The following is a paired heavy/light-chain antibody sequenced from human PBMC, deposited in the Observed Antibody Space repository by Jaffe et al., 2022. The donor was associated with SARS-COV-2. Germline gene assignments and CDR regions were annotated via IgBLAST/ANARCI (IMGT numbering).Heavy chain of an antibody. CDR2: ISSSSNTI. CDR1: GFTFSSYN. J-gene: IGHJ4*02. D-gene: IGHD1-26*01. V-gene: IGHV3-48*01. CDR3: ARDGGRWDFDY. Sequence: EVQLVESGGDLVQPGGSLRLSCAASGFTFSSYNMNWVRQAPGKGLEWFSHISSSSNTIYYADSVKGRFTISRDNAKNSLYLQMNSLRAEDTAVYFCARDGGRWDFDYWGQGTLVTVSS.
Light chain of an antibody. CDR3: SSYTSSSTPWV. CDR1: SRDVGGYNY. Sequence: QSALTQPASVSGSPGQSITISCTGTSRDVGGYNYVSWYQHHPGKAPKLMIYDVSNRPSGVSNRFSGSKSGNTASLTISGLQAEDEADYHCSSYTSSSTPWVFGGGTKLTVL. V-gene: IGLV2-14*03. J-gene: IGLJ3*02. CDR2: DVS.